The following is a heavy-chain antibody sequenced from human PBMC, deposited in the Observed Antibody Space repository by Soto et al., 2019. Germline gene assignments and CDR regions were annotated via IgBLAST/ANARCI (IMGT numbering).Heavy chain of an antibody. CDR1: GFTFNTYG. J-gene: IGHJ4*02. CDR3: AKDGDVAAAGYYFDY. D-gene: IGHD6-13*01. CDR2: LSYDGRNK. Sequence: QVQLVESGGGVVQPGRSLRLSCAASGFTFNTYGMHWVRQAPGKGLEWVAVLSYDGRNKYYVDSVKGRFTISRDNSQNTLYLQRNSLRGEDTAVYYCAKDGDVAAAGYYFDYWGQGTPVTVSS. V-gene: IGHV3-30*18.